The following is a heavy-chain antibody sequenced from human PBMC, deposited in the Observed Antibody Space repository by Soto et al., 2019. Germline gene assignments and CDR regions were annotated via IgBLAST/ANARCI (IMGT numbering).Heavy chain of an antibody. V-gene: IGHV4-59*01. CDR2: IYYSGST. Sequence: QVQLQESGPGLVKPSETLSLTCTVSGGSISSYYWSWIRQPPGKGLEWIGYIYYSGSTNYNPSLTSRVTIAVDTSKNQFSLKLSSVTAADTAVYYCARDIMGTNYYNYGMDVWGQGTTVTVSS. CDR3: ARDIMGTNYYNYGMDV. D-gene: IGHD2-8*01. J-gene: IGHJ6*02. CDR1: GGSISSYY.